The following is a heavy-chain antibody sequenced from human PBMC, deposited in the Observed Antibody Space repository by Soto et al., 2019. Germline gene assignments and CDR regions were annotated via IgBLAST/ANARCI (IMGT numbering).Heavy chain of an antibody. Sequence: GGSLRLSCAASGFTFSSYSMNWVRQAPGKGLEWVSYISSSSSTIYYADSVKGRFTISRDNAKNSLYLQMNSLRAEDTAVYYCARGPVDTAMAGYYYYYMDVWGKGTTVTVSS. CDR2: ISSSSSTI. J-gene: IGHJ6*03. CDR3: ARGPVDTAMAGYYYYYMDV. D-gene: IGHD5-18*01. V-gene: IGHV3-48*01. CDR1: GFTFSSYS.